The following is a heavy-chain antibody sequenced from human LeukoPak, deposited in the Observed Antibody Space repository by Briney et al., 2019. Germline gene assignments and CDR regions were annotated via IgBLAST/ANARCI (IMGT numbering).Heavy chain of an antibody. CDR1: GFTFSNYA. CDR3: ARGQIVTTRGMDV. D-gene: IGHD2/OR15-2a*01. Sequence: GGSLRLSCAASGFTFSNYAMSWVRQAPGKGLEWVSAISGSGGSTYYADSVKGRFTISRDNSKNTLYLQMNSLRAEDTAVYYCARGQIVTTRGMDVWGQGTTVTVSS. J-gene: IGHJ6*02. V-gene: IGHV3-23*01. CDR2: ISGSGGST.